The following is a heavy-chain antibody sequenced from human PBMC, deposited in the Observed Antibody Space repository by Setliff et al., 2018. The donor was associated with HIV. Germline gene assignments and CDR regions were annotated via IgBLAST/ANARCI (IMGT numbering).Heavy chain of an antibody. CDR2: ISSSSSYT. CDR3: ARDISWRVRTYVDH. J-gene: IGHJ4*02. D-gene: IGHD3-3*01. Sequence: PGGSLRLSCAASGFTFSSYSMNWVRQAPGKGLEWVSYISSSSSYTHYADSVKGRFTISRDNAKNSLYPQMNSLRAEDTALYYCARDISWRVRTYVDHWGQGTLVTVSS. V-gene: IGHV3-21*04. CDR1: GFTFSSYS.